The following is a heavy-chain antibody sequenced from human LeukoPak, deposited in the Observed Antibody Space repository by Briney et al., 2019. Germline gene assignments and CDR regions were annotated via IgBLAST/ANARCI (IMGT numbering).Heavy chain of an antibody. V-gene: IGHV3-23*01. CDR2: ISGSGGST. CDR3: AKGVTAMVMDLFYYYYYIDV. D-gene: IGHD5-18*01. CDR1: GLTFSSYG. Sequence: PGGSLRLSRAASGLTFSSYGMSWVRQAPGKGLEWVSAISGSGGSTYYADSLKGRFTISRDNSKKTLYLQMNSLRAKDTSVYYCAKGVTAMVMDLFYYYYYIDVWGKGTPVTISS. J-gene: IGHJ6*03.